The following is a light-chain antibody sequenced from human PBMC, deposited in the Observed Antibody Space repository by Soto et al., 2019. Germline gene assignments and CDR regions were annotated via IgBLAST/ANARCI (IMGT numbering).Light chain of an antibody. CDR3: SSSTGSGTRV. CDR1: SSDVGGYNY. V-gene: IGLV2-14*01. CDR2: DVS. J-gene: IGLJ1*01. Sequence: QSVLTQPASVSGSPGQSITISCTGTSSDVGGYNYVSWYQQHPGKAPKLMIYDVSDRPSGLSNRFSGSKSGNTASLTISGLQAEDEADYYCSSSTGSGTRVFGTGTKVTVL.